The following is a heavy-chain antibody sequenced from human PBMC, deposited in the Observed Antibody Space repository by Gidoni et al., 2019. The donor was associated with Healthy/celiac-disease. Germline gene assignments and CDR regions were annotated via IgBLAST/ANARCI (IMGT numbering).Heavy chain of an antibody. Sequence: EVQLVESGGGLIQPGGSMRLSCAASGFTVSSNYMSWVRQAPGKGLEWVSVIYSGGITYYADSVKGRFTISRDNSKNTLYLQMNSLRAEDTAVYYCARAGYCSGGSCDDYWGQGTLVTVSS. CDR2: IYSGGIT. CDR1: GFTVSSNY. D-gene: IGHD2-15*01. V-gene: IGHV3-53*01. CDR3: ARAGYCSGGSCDDY. J-gene: IGHJ4*02.